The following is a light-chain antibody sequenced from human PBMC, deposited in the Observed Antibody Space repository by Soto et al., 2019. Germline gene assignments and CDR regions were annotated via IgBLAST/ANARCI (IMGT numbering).Light chain of an antibody. CDR3: SSFTTSLTVV. J-gene: IGLJ2*01. Sequence: QSVLTQPPSASGSPGQSVTISCTGTSSDVGGYNYVSWYQQHPGKAPRLIIYEVNHRPSGVSNRFSGSKSGNTASLTITGLQAEDEADYYCSSFTTSLTVVFGGGTKLTVL. CDR2: EVN. V-gene: IGLV2-14*01. CDR1: SSDVGGYNY.